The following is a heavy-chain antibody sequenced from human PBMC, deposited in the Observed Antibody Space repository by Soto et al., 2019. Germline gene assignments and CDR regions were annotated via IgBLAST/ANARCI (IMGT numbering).Heavy chain of an antibody. V-gene: IGHV3-30*18. Sequence: QVQVVESGGGVVQPGRSLRLSCVGSGFSFRNFGMHWVRQAPGKGLEWVASISYDGSREYNADSVKGRFTISRDNSKNTVYLEMNSLRPEDTAVYYCAKPALEAFFFDFWGQGTRVTVSS. CDR1: GFSFRNFG. J-gene: IGHJ4*02. CDR2: ISYDGSRE. D-gene: IGHD1-1*01. CDR3: AKPALEAFFFDF.